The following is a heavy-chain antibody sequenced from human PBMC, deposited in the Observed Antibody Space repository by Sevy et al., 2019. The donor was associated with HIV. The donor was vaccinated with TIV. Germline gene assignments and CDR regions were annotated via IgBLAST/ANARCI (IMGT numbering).Heavy chain of an antibody. Sequence: GGSLRLSCAASGFTFSSYWMSWVRQAPGKGLEWVANIKQDGSEKYYVDSVKGRFTISRDNAKNSLYLQMNSLRADDTDVYYCARDLYYYDSSGYEAFDLWGRGTLVTVSS. V-gene: IGHV3-7*01. CDR3: ARDLYYYDSSGYEAFDL. CDR1: GFTFSSYW. CDR2: IKQDGSEK. J-gene: IGHJ2*01. D-gene: IGHD3-22*01.